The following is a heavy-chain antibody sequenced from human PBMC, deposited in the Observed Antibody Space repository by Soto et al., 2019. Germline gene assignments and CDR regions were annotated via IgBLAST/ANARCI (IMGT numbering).Heavy chain of an antibody. CDR2: IIPILGIA. Sequence: ASVKVSCKASGGTFSSYTISWVRQAPGQGLEWMGRIIPILGIANYAQKFQGRVTITADKSTSKAYMELSGLRSEDTAVYYCARGPLGYCSSTSCLSSGWSDFQHWGQGTLVTVSS. D-gene: IGHD2-2*01. J-gene: IGHJ1*01. CDR1: GGTFSSYT. CDR3: ARGPLGYCSSTSCLSSGWSDFQH. V-gene: IGHV1-69*02.